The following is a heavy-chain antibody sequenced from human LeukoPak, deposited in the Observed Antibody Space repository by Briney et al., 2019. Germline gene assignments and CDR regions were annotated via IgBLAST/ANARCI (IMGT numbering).Heavy chain of an antibody. CDR3: AKSPRWRAIVVVPTIFDY. CDR1: GYTFTSFY. V-gene: IGHV1-46*01. D-gene: IGHD3-22*01. J-gene: IGHJ4*02. Sequence: ASVKVSCKASGYTFTSFYIHWVRQAPGQGLEWMGIIDPGGGSTIYAQKFQGRVTMTRDTSTSTVYMELSSLRSEDTAVYYCAKSPRWRAIVVVPTIFDYWGQGTLVTVSS. CDR2: IDPGGGST.